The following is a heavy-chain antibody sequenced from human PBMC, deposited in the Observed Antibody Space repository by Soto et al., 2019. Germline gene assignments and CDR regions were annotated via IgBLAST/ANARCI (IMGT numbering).Heavy chain of an antibody. J-gene: IGHJ4*02. CDR1: GGTFSSYA. CDR2: IIPIFGTA. D-gene: IGHD3-10*01. Sequence: QVQLVXXXAEVKKPGSSVKVSCKASGGTFSSYAISWVRQAPGQGLEWMGGIIPIFGTANYAQKFQGRVTITADESTSTAYMELSSLRSEDTAVYYCARSAKMGFGELPYWGQGTLVTVSS. CDR3: ARSAKMGFGELPY. V-gene: IGHV1-69*01.